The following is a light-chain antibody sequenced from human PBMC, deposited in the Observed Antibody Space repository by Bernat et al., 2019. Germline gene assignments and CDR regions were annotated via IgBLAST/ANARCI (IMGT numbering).Light chain of an antibody. CDR3: QRSNSFPLT. J-gene: IGKJ4*01. V-gene: IGKV1D-12*01. CDR1: QGISSW. Sequence: DIQMTQSPSSVSASVGDRVTITCRASQGISSWLVWYQQKPGKAPKLLIYAASTLQSGIPSRFSGSGFGTDFTLTIRSLQPEDFATYYCQRSNSFPLTFGGGTKVEIK. CDR2: AAS.